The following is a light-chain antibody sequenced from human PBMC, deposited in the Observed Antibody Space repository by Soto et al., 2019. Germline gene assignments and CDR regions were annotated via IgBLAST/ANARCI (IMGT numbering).Light chain of an antibody. CDR3: QQYDTYSFT. V-gene: IGKV1-5*03. J-gene: IGKJ3*01. CDR1: QNLSSW. Sequence: DIQMTQSPSTLSASVGDRVTITCRASQNLSSWLAWYQKKPGKAPSLLIQKASRLQTGVPSRFSGSRSGTEFTLNISSLKHDDFAIYYCQQYDTYSFTFGPGTKVDLK. CDR2: KAS.